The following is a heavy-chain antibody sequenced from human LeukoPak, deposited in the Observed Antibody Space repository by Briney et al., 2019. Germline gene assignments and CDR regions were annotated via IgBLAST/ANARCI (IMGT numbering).Heavy chain of an antibody. D-gene: IGHD6-19*01. CDR3: ARVQWLEDIDY. Sequence: SETLSLTCTVSGGSVSTSGYYWGWIRQPPGKGLEWIGTISYIGTTYYNPSLKSRVTISAVMSNNQFSLKLSSVTAADTAVYYCARVQWLEDIDYWGQGTLVTVSS. V-gene: IGHV4-39*01. J-gene: IGHJ4*02. CDR2: ISYIGTT. CDR1: GGSVSTSGYY.